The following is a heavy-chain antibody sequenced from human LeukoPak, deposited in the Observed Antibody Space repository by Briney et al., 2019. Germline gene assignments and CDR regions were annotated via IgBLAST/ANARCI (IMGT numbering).Heavy chain of an antibody. J-gene: IGHJ4*02. CDR3: VRLRRNNDRSGYYYYYDY. CDR1: GYTFSDFS. CDR2: ISVRSNYR. V-gene: IGHV3-21*01. Sequence: GGSLTLSCAASGYTFSDFSVNWVRQAPGKGLQWVSSISVRSNYRYYADSVRGRFTISRDDARDSLFLQMNSLRAEDTAVYFCVRLRRNNDRSGYYYYYDYWGQGTLVTVSS. D-gene: IGHD3-22*01.